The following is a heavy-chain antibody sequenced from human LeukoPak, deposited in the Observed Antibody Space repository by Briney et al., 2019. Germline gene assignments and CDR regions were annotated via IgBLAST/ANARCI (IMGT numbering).Heavy chain of an antibody. J-gene: IGHJ4*02. CDR2: IKKDGSEN. CDR1: GFTFSSYW. CDR3: ARDWDGYNY. V-gene: IGHV3-7*01. D-gene: IGHD5-24*01. Sequence: PGGPLRLSCAASGFTFSSYWMSWARQAPGKGLEWVPNIKKDGSENNYVDSVKGRFTISRDNAKNALYLQMNSLRAEDTAVYYCARDWDGYNYWGQGTLVTVSS.